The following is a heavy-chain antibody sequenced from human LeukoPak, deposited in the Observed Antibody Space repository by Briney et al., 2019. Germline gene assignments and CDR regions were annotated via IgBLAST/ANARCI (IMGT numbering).Heavy chain of an antibody. Sequence: ASVKVSCKAFGYTFSGYYIHWVRQAPGEGLEWVGWIFPHSGDTYYAQKFHGRVTMTRDTSINTAYMELSRLKSDDTGVYFCARPPRDLVSAAPFDYWGQGTLVTVSS. CDR3: ARPPRDLVSAAPFDY. V-gene: IGHV1-2*02. CDR2: IFPHSGDT. CDR1: GYTFSGYY. D-gene: IGHD2-2*01. J-gene: IGHJ4*02.